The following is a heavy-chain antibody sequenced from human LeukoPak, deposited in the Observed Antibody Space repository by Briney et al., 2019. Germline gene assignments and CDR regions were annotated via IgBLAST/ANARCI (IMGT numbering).Heavy chain of an antibody. V-gene: IGHV1-2*02. CDR1: GYTFTGFY. CDR3: ASGYSDYADYYNYYMDV. J-gene: IGHJ6*03. Sequence: ASVKVSCKASGYTFTGFYIHWVRQAPGQGLEWMGWINPDSGGTNYAQKFQGRVTMTRDTSITTAYMELSRLSSDDTALYYCASGYSDYADYYNYYMDVWGKGTTVTVSS. D-gene: IGHD4-11*01. CDR2: INPDSGGT.